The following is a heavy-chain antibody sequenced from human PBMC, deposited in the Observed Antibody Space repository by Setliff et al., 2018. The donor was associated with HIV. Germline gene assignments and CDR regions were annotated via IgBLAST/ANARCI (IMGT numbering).Heavy chain of an antibody. D-gene: IGHD6-13*01. CDR3: ARGVKGIATTGKYYFDY. V-gene: IGHV1-2*06. J-gene: IGHJ4*02. CDR2: INPDSRGT. CDR1: GYAFTDYP. Sequence: ASVKVSCKTSGYAFTDYPIHWVRQAPGQGLEWVGRINPDSRGTNYAQTFQGRVTMTRDTSVSTAYMELSRLKSDDTAVFYCARGVKGIATTGKYYFDYWGQG.